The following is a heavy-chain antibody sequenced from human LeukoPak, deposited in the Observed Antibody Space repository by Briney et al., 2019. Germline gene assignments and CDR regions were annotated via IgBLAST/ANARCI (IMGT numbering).Heavy chain of an antibody. D-gene: IGHD3/OR15-3a*01. V-gene: IGHV3-48*01. CDR1: GFTFSSYN. J-gene: IGHJ4*02. CDR2: ISSGSTII. Sequence: PGGSLRLSCAASGFTFSSYNINWVRQAPGKGLEWVSYISSGSTIIYYADSVKGRFTISRDNAKNSLYLQMNSLRAEDTAVYYCARDSGLTLFDYWGQGTLVTVSS. CDR3: ARDSGLTLFDY.